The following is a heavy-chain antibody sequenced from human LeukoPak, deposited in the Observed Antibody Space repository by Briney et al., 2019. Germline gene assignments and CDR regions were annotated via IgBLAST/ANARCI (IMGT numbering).Heavy chain of an antibody. CDR1: GFTFSSDA. Sequence: GRSLRLSRAASGFTFSSDAMSWVRQAPGKGLEWVSAISGSGGSTYYADSVKGRSTISRDNSKNTLYLQMNSLRAEDTAVYYCAKELTGGYFDYWGQGTLVTVSS. V-gene: IGHV3-23*01. J-gene: IGHJ4*02. CDR3: AKELTGGYFDY. CDR2: ISGSGGST. D-gene: IGHD7-27*01.